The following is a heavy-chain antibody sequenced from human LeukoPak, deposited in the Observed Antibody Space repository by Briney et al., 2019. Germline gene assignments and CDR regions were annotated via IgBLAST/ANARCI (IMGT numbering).Heavy chain of an antibody. CDR2: ISGSGGST. Sequence: GGSLRLSCAASGFTFNTYTMNWVRQAPGKGLEWVSAISGSGGSTYYADSVKGRFTISRDNSKNTLYLQMNSLRAEDTAVYYCAKVLTHYDILTGYPYYFDYWGQGTLVTVSS. CDR3: AKVLTHYDILTGYPYYFDY. CDR1: GFTFNTYT. J-gene: IGHJ4*02. V-gene: IGHV3-23*01. D-gene: IGHD3-9*01.